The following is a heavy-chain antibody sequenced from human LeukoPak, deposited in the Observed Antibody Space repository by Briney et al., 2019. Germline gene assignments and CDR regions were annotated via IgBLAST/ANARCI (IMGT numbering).Heavy chain of an antibody. CDR2: INFNTGNP. Sequence: ASVKVSCKASGYTFNNYAMNWVRQAPGQGLEWVGWINFNTGNPAYAQGFSGRFVFSFDTSVATAYLQINSLKAEDTGIYYCARGPVFRFLEWPLGDFWGQGTMVTVSA. V-gene: IGHV7-4-1*02. D-gene: IGHD3-3*01. J-gene: IGHJ3*01. CDR3: ARGPVFRFLEWPLGDF. CDR1: GYTFNNYA.